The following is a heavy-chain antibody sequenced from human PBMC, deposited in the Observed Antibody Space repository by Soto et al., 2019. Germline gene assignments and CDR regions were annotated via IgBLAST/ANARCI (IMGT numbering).Heavy chain of an antibody. V-gene: IGHV4-31*03. D-gene: IGHD3-10*01. CDR3: ARGARITMVRGVRWFDP. Sequence: PSETLSLTCTVPGGSISSGGYYWSWIRQHPGKGLEWIGYIYYSGSTYYNPSLKSRVTISVDTSKNQFSLKLSSVTAADTAVYYCARGARITMVRGVRWFDPWGQGTLVTVSS. CDR1: GGSISSGGYY. J-gene: IGHJ5*02. CDR2: IYYSGST.